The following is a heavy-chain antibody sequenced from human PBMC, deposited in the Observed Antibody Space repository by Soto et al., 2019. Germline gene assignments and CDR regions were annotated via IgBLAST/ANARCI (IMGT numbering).Heavy chain of an antibody. Sequence: QVQLVQSGAEVKKPGSSVKVSCKASGGTFSSYTISWVRQAPGQGLEWMGRIIPILGIANYAQKFQGRVTITADKSTSTAYMELSSLRSGDTAVYYCARDHYDSSGYYYDYYFDYWGQGTLVTVSS. CDR2: IIPILGIA. D-gene: IGHD3-22*01. CDR1: GGTFSSYT. CDR3: ARDHYDSSGYYYDYYFDY. J-gene: IGHJ4*02. V-gene: IGHV1-69*08.